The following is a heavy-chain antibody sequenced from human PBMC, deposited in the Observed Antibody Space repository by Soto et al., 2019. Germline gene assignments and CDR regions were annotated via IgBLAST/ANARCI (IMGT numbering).Heavy chain of an antibody. Sequence: GGSLRLSCAASGFTFSNAWMNWVRQAPGKGLEWVGRIKSKTDGGTTDYAAPVKGRFTISRDDSKNTLYLQMNSLKTEDTAVYYCVITPVPLSYYGMDVWGQGTTVTVS. CDR1: GFTFSNAW. D-gene: IGHD1-1*01. J-gene: IGHJ6*02. CDR2: IKSKTDGGTT. CDR3: VITPVPLSYYGMDV. V-gene: IGHV3-15*07.